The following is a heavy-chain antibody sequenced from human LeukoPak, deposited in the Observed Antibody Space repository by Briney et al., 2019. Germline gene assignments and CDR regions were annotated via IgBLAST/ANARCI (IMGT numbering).Heavy chain of an antibody. D-gene: IGHD2-2*02. CDR3: ARGCTSCYRADGFDV. CDR2: IYYSGNT. Sequence: SQTLSLTCSVSGGSISSGDYYWSWIRQPPGKGLEWIGNIYYSGNTYYNPSLKSRVTISLDTSKNQFSLKLSSVTAADTAVYYCARGCTSCYRADGFDVWGQGTMVTVSS. V-gene: IGHV4-30-4*08. J-gene: IGHJ3*01. CDR1: GGSISSGDYY.